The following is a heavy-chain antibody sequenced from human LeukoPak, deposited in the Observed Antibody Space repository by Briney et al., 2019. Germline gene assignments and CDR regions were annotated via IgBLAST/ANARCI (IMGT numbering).Heavy chain of an antibody. J-gene: IGHJ4*02. CDR1: GGSISSHY. Sequence: SETLSLTCTVSGGSISSHYWSWIRQPPGKGLEWIGYIYYSGSTNYNPSLKSRVTISVDTSKNQFSLKLSSVTAADTAVYYCARRHWGPIDYWGQGTLVTVSS. D-gene: IGHD7-27*01. CDR2: IYYSGST. CDR3: ARRHWGPIDY. V-gene: IGHV4-59*08.